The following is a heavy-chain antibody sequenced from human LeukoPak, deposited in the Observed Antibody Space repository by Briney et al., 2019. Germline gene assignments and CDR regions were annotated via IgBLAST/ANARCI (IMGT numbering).Heavy chain of an antibody. J-gene: IGHJ4*02. V-gene: IGHV4-30-2*01. Sequence: SQTLSLTCAVSGGSISSGGYSWSWIRQPPGKGLEWIGYIYHSGSTYYNPSLKSRVTISVDTSKNQFSLKLSSVTAADTAVYYCARVFYGGNFDYWGQGTLVTVSS. CDR2: IYHSGST. CDR1: GGSISSGGYS. CDR3: ARVFYGGNFDY. D-gene: IGHD4-23*01.